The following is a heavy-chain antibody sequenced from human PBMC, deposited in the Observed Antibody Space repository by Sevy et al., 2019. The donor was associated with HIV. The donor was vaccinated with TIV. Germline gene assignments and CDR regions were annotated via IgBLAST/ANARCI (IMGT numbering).Heavy chain of an antibody. V-gene: IGHV5-51*01. D-gene: IGHD3-22*01. CDR3: ARRRAYYYDSSDF. CDR2: IYPGDSDT. J-gene: IGHJ4*02. Sequence: GESLKISCKTSGYSFATYWIAWVRQMPGKGLEWMGIIYPGDSDTRYSPSFQGQVTISADKSISTAYLQWSSLKASDTAMYYCARRRAYYYDSSDFWRQGTLVTVSS. CDR1: GYSFATYW.